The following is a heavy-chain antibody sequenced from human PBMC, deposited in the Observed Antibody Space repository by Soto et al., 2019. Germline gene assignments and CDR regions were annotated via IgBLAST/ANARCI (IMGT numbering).Heavy chain of an antibody. Sequence: SETLSLTCTVSGGSISSSSYYWGWIRQPPGKGLEWIGSIYYSGSTYYNPSLKSRVTISVDTSKNQFSLKLSSVTAADTAVYYCARTTYYYDSSGYVWGQGTLVTVSS. CDR3: ARTTYYYDSSGYV. CDR1: GGSISSSSYY. J-gene: IGHJ4*02. D-gene: IGHD3-22*01. CDR2: IYYSGST. V-gene: IGHV4-39*01.